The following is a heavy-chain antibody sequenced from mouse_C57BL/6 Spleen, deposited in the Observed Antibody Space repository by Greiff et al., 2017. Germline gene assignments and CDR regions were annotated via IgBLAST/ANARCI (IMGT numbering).Heavy chain of an antibody. Sequence: EVKLMESGGDLVKPGGSLKLSCAASGFTFSSYGMSWVRQTPDKRLEWVATISSGGSYTYYPDSVKGRFTISRDNAKNTLYLQMSSLKSEDTAMYYCARLLNYYGSSYYYAMDYWGQGTSVTVSS. CDR3: ARLLNYYGSSYYYAMDY. J-gene: IGHJ4*01. CDR2: ISSGGSYT. CDR1: GFTFSSYG. V-gene: IGHV5-6*01. D-gene: IGHD1-1*01.